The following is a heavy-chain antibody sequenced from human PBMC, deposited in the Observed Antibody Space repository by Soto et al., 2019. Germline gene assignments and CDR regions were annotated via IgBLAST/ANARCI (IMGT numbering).Heavy chain of an antibody. CDR1: GFTVSSNY. V-gene: IGHV3-53*01. Sequence: GGSLRLSCAASGFTVSSNYMSLVRQAPGKGLEWVSFIYSGGSTYYADSVKGRFTISRDKSKNTLYLQMNSLRAEYTGVYYCARTYGSGSTFYYWGQGTRVTVSS. CDR2: IYSGGST. J-gene: IGHJ4*02. D-gene: IGHD3-10*01. CDR3: ARTYGSGSTFYY.